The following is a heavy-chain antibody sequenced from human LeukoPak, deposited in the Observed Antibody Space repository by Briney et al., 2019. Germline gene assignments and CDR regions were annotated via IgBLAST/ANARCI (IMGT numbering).Heavy chain of an antibody. CDR1: GGSITTGSYY. D-gene: IGHD2/OR15-2a*01. CDR2: IYYTGTT. V-gene: IGHV4-39*01. CDR3: GRTFYHGSTIFP. J-gene: IGHJ5*02. Sequence: SETLSLTCTVSGGSITTGSYYWGWLRQPPGKGLEWLASIYYTGTTYYNPSLKSRVTISVDTSKTQFSLRLTSGTAADTAVYFCGRTFYHGSTIFPWGQGTLVTVSS.